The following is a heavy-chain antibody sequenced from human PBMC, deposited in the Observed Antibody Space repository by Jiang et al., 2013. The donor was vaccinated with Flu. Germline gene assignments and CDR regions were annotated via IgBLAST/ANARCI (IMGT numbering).Heavy chain of an antibody. Sequence: GAEVKRPGASVKVSCKASGYTFTGCYMHWVRQAPGQGLEWMGWINPNNGGTNYAQKFQGRVTMTRDTSISTAYMELSRLRSDDTAVYYCTDRTVVNPGRPGFDYVGPGNPGHRLL. J-gene: IGHJ4*02. CDR1: GYTFTGCY. CDR3: TDRTVVNPGRPGFDY. V-gene: IGHV1-2*02. D-gene: IGHD4-23*01. CDR2: INPNNGGT.